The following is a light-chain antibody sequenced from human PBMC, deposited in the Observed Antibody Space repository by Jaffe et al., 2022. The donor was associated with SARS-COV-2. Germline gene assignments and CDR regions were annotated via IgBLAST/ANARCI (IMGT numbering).Light chain of an antibody. CDR3: QQYYTTPLA. Sequence: DIVMTQSPDSLAVSLGERATINCKSSQSVLYRSKNKNYLAWYQQKPGQPPKLLIYWASIRESGVPDRFSGSGSGTDFTLTISSLQAEDVAVYYCQQYYTTPLAFGGGTKVEIK. J-gene: IGKJ4*01. V-gene: IGKV4-1*01. CDR2: WAS. CDR1: QSVLYRSKNKNY.